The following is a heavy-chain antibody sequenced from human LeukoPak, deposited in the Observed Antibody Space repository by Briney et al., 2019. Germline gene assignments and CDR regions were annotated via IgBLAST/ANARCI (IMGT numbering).Heavy chain of an antibody. D-gene: IGHD6-19*01. J-gene: IGHJ4*02. CDR3: ARVVSSSGWVFDY. Sequence: PSETLSLTCAVSGGTISSSNWWSWVRQPPGKGLEWIGEIYQSGSTNYNPSLKSRVTISVDKSKNEFSLKVSSVTAADTAVYYCARVVSSSGWVFDYWGQGTLVTVSS. CDR1: GGTISSSNW. CDR2: IYQSGST. V-gene: IGHV4-4*02.